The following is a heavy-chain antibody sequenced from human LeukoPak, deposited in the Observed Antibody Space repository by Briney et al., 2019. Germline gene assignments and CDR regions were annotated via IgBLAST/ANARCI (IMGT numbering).Heavy chain of an antibody. Sequence: GGSLRLSCAASGFIFSSYSMSWVRQAPGKGLEWVSVITGSGGNTYYADSVKGRFTISKDNSKNTMYLQMSSLRVDDTAVYYCAKAASSSWRSYYYGMDVWGQGTTVTVSS. CDR1: GFIFSSYS. CDR3: AKAASSSWRSYYYGMDV. J-gene: IGHJ6*02. CDR2: ITGSGGNT. D-gene: IGHD6-13*01. V-gene: IGHV3-23*01.